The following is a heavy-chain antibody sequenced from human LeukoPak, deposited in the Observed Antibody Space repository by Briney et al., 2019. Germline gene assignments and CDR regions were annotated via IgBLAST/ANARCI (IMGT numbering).Heavy chain of an antibody. CDR1: GYTFTGYY. D-gene: IGHD4-17*01. Sequence: ASVKVSCKASGYTFTGYYMHWVRQAPGQGLEWMGWINPNSGGTNYAQKFQGWVTVTRDTSISTAYMELSRLRSDDTAVYYCARSAGYGDYGFAFDIWGQGTMVTVSS. CDR2: INPNSGGT. V-gene: IGHV1-2*04. CDR3: ARSAGYGDYGFAFDI. J-gene: IGHJ3*02.